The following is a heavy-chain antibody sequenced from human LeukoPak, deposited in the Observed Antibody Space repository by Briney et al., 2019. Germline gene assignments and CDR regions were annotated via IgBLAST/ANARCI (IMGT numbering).Heavy chain of an antibody. D-gene: IGHD5-18*01. CDR1: GFRFSSYA. CDR2: ISGSGVST. V-gene: IGHV3-23*01. Sequence: GGSLRLACAASGFRFSSYAMSWVRQAPGKGLEWVSAISGSGVSTYYADSVKGRFTVSRDNSKNTLYLQMNSLRAEDTAVYYCAKGAHTAIYYFDYWGQGTLVTVSS. J-gene: IGHJ4*02. CDR3: AKGAHTAIYYFDY.